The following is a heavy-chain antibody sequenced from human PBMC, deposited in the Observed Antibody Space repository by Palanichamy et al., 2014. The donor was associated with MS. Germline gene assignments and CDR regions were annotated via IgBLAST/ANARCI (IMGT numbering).Heavy chain of an antibody. Sequence: EVQLVESGGGLVKPGGSLRLSCAASGFTFSTYSMNWVRQAPGKGLEWVSSISSSSSYIYYADSVKGRFTISRGNAKNSLFLQMNSLRAEDTAVYYCASPLGHCSGGSCYYYYYYGMDVWGQGTTVTVSS. CDR1: GFTFSTYS. V-gene: IGHV3-21*01. CDR2: ISSSSSYI. J-gene: IGHJ6*02. D-gene: IGHD2-15*01. CDR3: ASPLGHCSGGSCYYYYYYGMDV.